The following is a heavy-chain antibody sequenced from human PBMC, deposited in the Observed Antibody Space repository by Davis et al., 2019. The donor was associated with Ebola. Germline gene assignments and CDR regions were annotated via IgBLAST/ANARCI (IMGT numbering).Heavy chain of an antibody. Sequence: ASVKVSCKASGYTFTSYGISWVRQAPGQGLEWMGWISAYNGNTNYAQKLQGRVTMTTDTSTSTAYMELRSLRSDDTAVYYCARDTVVTPVYYYYYYGMDVWGQGTTVTVSS. CDR3: ARDTVVTPVYYYYYYGMDV. CDR1: GYTFTSYG. D-gene: IGHD4-23*01. CDR2: ISAYNGNT. J-gene: IGHJ6*02. V-gene: IGHV1-18*01.